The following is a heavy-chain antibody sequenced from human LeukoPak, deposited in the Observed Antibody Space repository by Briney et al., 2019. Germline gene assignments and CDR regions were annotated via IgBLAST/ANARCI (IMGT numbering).Heavy chain of an antibody. Sequence: GGSLRLSCAASGFTFDDYAMHWVRQAPGKGLEWVSGISWNSGSIGYADSVKGRFTIPRDNAKNSLYLQMNSLRAEDTALYYCAKVVTMVRGVTIPAYYYGMDVWGQGTTVTVSS. CDR2: ISWNSGSI. CDR1: GFTFDDYA. V-gene: IGHV3-9*01. CDR3: AKVVTMVRGVTIPAYYYGMDV. D-gene: IGHD3-10*01. J-gene: IGHJ6*02.